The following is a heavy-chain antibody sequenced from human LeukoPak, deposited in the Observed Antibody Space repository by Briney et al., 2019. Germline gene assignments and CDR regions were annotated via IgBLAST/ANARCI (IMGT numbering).Heavy chain of an antibody. Sequence: VEALKISFQGSGYNFTSYWIGWVRQMPGKALERMGIIYPGYSDTRYSPSFQCQVTISADKSISTAYLQWSSLNASDTAMYYCARLQPGYSPFIDYWGQGTLVTVSS. V-gene: IGHV5-51*01. CDR3: ARLQPGYSPFIDY. CDR2: IYPGYSDT. CDR1: GYNFTSYW. J-gene: IGHJ4*02. D-gene: IGHD3-9*01.